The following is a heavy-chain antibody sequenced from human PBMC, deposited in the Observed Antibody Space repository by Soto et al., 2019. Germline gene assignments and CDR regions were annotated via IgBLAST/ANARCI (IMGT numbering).Heavy chain of an antibody. Sequence: GGSLRISCAASEFTFSNYWMHWVRQAPGKGLVWVSRIKGDGSITNYADSVKGRFTISRDNAKNTLFLQMDSVTAEDTAVYYCGRGVPDLYATDVWGQGTTVTVSS. D-gene: IGHD4-17*01. CDR3: GRGVPDLYATDV. CDR1: EFTFSNYW. J-gene: IGHJ6*02. CDR2: IKGDGSIT. V-gene: IGHV3-74*01.